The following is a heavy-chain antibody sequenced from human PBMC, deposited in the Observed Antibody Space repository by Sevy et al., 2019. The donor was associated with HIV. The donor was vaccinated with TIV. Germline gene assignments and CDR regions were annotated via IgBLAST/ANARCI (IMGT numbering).Heavy chain of an antibody. CDR3: ARDLPDSYYDSSGYTFDY. V-gene: IGHV3-33*01. CDR2: IWYDGSNK. J-gene: IGHJ4*02. CDR1: GFTFSSYG. D-gene: IGHD3-22*01. Sequence: GGSLRLSCAASGFTFSSYGMHWVRQAPGKGLEWVAVIWYDGSNKYYEDSVKGRFPISRDNSKNTLYLQMNSLRAEDTAVYYCARDLPDSYYDSSGYTFDYWGQGTLVTVSS.